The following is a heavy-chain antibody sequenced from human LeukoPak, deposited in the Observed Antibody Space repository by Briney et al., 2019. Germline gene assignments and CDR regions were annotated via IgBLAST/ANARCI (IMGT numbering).Heavy chain of an antibody. D-gene: IGHD4-17*01. CDR2: INAGNGNT. Sequence: ASVKVSCKASGYTFTSYAMHWVRQAPGQRPEWMGWINAGNGNTKYSQKFQGRVTITRDTSASTAYMELSGLRSEDTAVYYCARANNGENYYLDYWGQGTLVTVSS. CDR3: ARANNGENYYLDY. V-gene: IGHV1-3*01. CDR1: GYTFTSYA. J-gene: IGHJ4*02.